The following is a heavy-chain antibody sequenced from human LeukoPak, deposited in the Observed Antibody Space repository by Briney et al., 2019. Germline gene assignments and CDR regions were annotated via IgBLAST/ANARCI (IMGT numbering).Heavy chain of an antibody. V-gene: IGHV4-39*01. D-gene: IGHD3-10*01. CDR1: GGSISSSSYY. Sequence: SETLSLTCTVSGGSISSSSYYWGWIRQPPGKGLEWIGSIYYSGSTYYNPSLKSRVTISVDTSKNQFSLKLSSVTAADTAVYYCASFKITMVRGVIGDWGQGTPVTVSS. J-gene: IGHJ4*02. CDR3: ASFKITMVRGVIGD. CDR2: IYYSGST.